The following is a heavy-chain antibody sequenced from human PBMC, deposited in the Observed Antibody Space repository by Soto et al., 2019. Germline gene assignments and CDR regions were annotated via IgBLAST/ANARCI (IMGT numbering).Heavy chain of an antibody. CDR1: GGSISSYY. Sequence: KTSETLSLTCTASGGSISSYYWSWIRQPPGKGLEWIGYIYYSGSTNYNPSLKSRVTISVDTSKNQFSLKLSSVTAADTAVYYCAREEMGYSYELAVPGSFDLWGRGTLVTVSS. CDR3: AREEMGYSYELAVPGSFDL. V-gene: IGHV4-59*01. J-gene: IGHJ2*01. D-gene: IGHD5-18*01. CDR2: IYYSGST.